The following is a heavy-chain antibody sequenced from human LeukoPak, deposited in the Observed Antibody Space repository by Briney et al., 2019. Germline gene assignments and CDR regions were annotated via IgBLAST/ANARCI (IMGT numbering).Heavy chain of an antibody. D-gene: IGHD5-24*01. V-gene: IGHV3-23*01. Sequence: GGSLRLSCAASGFTFSTYGMTWVRQAPGKGLERVSAISGSAATTFYADSVKGRFTISRDNSKNTLYLQMNSLRAEDTAVYYCVRVRDGYNDAYDIWGQGTMVTITS. CDR2: ISGSAATT. CDR3: VRVRDGYNDAYDI. CDR1: GFTFSTYG. J-gene: IGHJ3*02.